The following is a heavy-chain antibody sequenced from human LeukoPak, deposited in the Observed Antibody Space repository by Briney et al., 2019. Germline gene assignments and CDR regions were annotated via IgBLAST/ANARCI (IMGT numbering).Heavy chain of an antibody. J-gene: IGHJ5*02. D-gene: IGHD1-1*01. V-gene: IGHV3-11*01. CDR3: ARRGVQLQRISWFDP. CDR2: ISSSGNTI. Sequence: GGSLRLSCAASGFTFSDYYMSWIRQAPGKGLEWVSYISSSGNTIYYADSVKGRFTISRDNAKNSLYLQMSSLRAEDTAVYYCARRGVQLQRISWFDPWGQGTLVTVSS. CDR1: GFTFSDYY.